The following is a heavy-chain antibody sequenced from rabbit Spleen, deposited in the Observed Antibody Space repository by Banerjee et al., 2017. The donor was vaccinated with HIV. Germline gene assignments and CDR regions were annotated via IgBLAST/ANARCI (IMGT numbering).Heavy chain of an antibody. CDR3: VRDQAGDADYGPYYLNL. CDR2: FDPVFGST. J-gene: IGHJ4*01. D-gene: IGHD2-1*01. V-gene: IGHV1S7*01. CDR1: GFDFSSYY. Sequence: QLKETGGGLVQPGGSLTLSCKASGFDFSSYYMTWVRQDPGKGLEWIGYFDPVFGSTYYASWVNGRFTISSHNAQNTLYLQLSSLTGADTATYFCVRDQAGDADYGPYYLNLWGPGTLVTVS.